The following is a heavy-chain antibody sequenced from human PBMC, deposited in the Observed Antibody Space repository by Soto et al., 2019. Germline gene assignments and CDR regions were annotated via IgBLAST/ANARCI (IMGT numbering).Heavy chain of an antibody. J-gene: IGHJ6*02. CDR2: IIPIFGTA. D-gene: IGHD2-15*01. V-gene: IGHV1-69*01. CDR1: GGTFSSYA. Sequence: QVQLVQSGAEVKKPGSSVKVSCKASGGTFSSYAISWVRQAPGQGLEWMGGIIPIFGTANYAQKFQGRVTITADESTSSGYMELSSLRSEDTDVYYCASSGVVVVAATRPYYYGMDVWGQGTTVTVSS. CDR3: ASSGVVVVAATRPYYYGMDV.